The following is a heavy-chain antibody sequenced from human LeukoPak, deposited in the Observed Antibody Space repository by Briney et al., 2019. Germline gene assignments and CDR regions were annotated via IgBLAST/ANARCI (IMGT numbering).Heavy chain of an antibody. CDR1: GFTFSSYG. CDR2: IWYDGSNK. J-gene: IGHJ3*02. D-gene: IGHD5-24*01. Sequence: GGSLRLSCAASGFTFSSYGMHWVRQAPGKGLEWVAVIWYDGSNKYYADSVKGRFTISRDNSKNTLYLQMNSLRAEDTAVYYCAKDLGEMATGAFDIWGQGTMVTVSS. V-gene: IGHV3-30*02. CDR3: AKDLGEMATGAFDI.